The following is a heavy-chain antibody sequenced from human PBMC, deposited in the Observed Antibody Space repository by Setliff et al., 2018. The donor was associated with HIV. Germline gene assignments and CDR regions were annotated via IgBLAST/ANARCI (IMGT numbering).Heavy chain of an antibody. CDR1: GGSISSSSYY. CDR3: ARRRGYCSGGTCYSGGYWFDP. J-gene: IGHJ5*02. D-gene: IGHD2-15*01. Sequence: PSETLSLTCTVSGGSISSSSYYWAWVRQPPGKGLEWIGSIYYSGSTSYNPSLKSRVTISVDTSKNQFSLKLRSVTAADTAVYYCARRRGYCSGGTCYSGGYWFDPWGQGTLVTSP. CDR2: IYYSGST. V-gene: IGHV4-39*01.